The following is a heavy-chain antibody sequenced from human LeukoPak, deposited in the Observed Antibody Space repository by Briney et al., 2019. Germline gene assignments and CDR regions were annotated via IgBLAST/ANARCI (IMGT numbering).Heavy chain of an antibody. D-gene: IGHD1-1*01. CDR2: IGTASDT. Sequence: GGSLRLSCAASGFTFSSFDMHWVRQPTGQGLEWVSTIGTASDTYYPGSVEGRFTLSRDNAKNSLYLQMNSLTAGDTAVYYWARGPPRGKYYYMDVWGKGTTVTVSS. J-gene: IGHJ6*03. CDR3: ARGPPRGKYYYMDV. V-gene: IGHV3-13*01. CDR1: GFTFSSFD.